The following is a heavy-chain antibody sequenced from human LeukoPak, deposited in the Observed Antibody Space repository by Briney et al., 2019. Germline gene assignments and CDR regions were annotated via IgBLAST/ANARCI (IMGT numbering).Heavy chain of an antibody. CDR3: TTETYYYDSSGYYYGIPFDY. D-gene: IGHD3-22*01. CDR1: GFTFSNAW. CDR2: IKSKTDGGTT. V-gene: IGHV3-15*01. Sequence: GGSLRLSCAASGFTFSNAWMSWVRQAPGKGLEWVGRIKSKTDGGTTDYAAPVKGRFTISRDDSKNTLYLQMNSLKTEDTAVYYCTTETYYYDSSGYYYGIPFDYWGQGTLVTVSS. J-gene: IGHJ4*02.